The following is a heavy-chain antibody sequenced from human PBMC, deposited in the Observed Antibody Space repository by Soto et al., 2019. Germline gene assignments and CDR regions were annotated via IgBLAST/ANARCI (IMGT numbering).Heavy chain of an antibody. J-gene: IGHJ3*01. V-gene: IGHV3-21*06. CDR3: ATIGDHDGFDD. Sequence: EVQLVESGGGLVMPEESLRLSCAASGFTFIGYNMKWVRQAPGKGLEWVASISTSSIEIFYSDLVRGRFTIFRDNARNSLYLQMNSLRAEDTAVYYCATIGDHDGFDDWGQGTTVTVSS. CDR2: ISTSSIEI. CDR1: GFTFIGYN. D-gene: IGHD4-17*01.